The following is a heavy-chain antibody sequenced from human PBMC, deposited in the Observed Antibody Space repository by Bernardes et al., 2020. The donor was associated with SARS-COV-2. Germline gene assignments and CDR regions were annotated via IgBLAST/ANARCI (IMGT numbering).Heavy chain of an antibody. D-gene: IGHD1-7*01. CDR1: GFTFSNAW. CDR3: TTGVNYPIDYFDY. CDR2: IKSKTDGGTT. J-gene: IGHJ4*02. V-gene: IGHV3-15*01. Sequence: GGSLRLSCAASGFTFSNAWMSWVRQAPGKGLEWVGRIKSKTDGGTTDYAAPVKGRFTISRDDSKNTLYLQMNSLKTEDTAVYYCTTGVNYPIDYFDYWGQGTLVTVSS.